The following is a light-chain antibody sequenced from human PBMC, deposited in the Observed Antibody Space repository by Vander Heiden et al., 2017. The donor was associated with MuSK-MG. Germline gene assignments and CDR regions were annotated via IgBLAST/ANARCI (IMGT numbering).Light chain of an antibody. CDR2: GAS. V-gene: IGKV3D-15*01. J-gene: IGKJ1*01. CDR1: QSVSTN. CDR3: HQYDNWPPWT. Sequence: ETVMTQSPATLSVSPGERVTLSCRASQSVSTNLAWYQQKPGQAPRLLIYGASARANGIPARFSGGGSGTEFTLTISSLQPEDFAVYYCHQYDNWPPWTFGQGTRVEIK.